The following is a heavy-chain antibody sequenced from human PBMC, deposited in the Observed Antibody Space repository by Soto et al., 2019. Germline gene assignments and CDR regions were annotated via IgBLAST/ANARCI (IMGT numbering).Heavy chain of an antibody. Sequence: GGSLRLSCAASGFTFSSYGMHWVRQAPGKGLEWVAVISYDGSNKYYADSVKGRFTISRDNSKNTLYLQMNSLRAEDTAVYYCAKEWRSSWYYGMDVWGQGTTVTVSS. D-gene: IGHD6-13*01. V-gene: IGHV3-30*18. J-gene: IGHJ6*02. CDR2: ISYDGSNK. CDR3: AKEWRSSWYYGMDV. CDR1: GFTFSSYG.